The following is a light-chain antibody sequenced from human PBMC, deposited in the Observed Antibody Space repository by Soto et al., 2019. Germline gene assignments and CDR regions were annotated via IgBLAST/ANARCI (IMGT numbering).Light chain of an antibody. V-gene: IGLV1-51*01. J-gene: IGLJ1*01. CDR3: GTWDSSLSAYV. CDR1: SSNIGNNY. Sequence: QSVLTQPPSVSAAPGQKVTISCSGSSSNIGNNYVSWYQQLPGTAPKLLIYDNNKRPSGIPDRFSDSKSGTSATLAITGLQTGDEADYYCGTWDSSLSAYVFGTGTKVP. CDR2: DNN.